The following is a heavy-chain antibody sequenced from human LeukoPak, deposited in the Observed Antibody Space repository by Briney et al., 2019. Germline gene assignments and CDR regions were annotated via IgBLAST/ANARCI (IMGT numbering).Heavy chain of an antibody. CDR1: GFTFTSSA. J-gene: IGHJ4*02. CDR2: IVVGSGNT. Sequence: SVKVSCKASGFTFTSSAMQWVRQARGQRLEWIGWIVVGSGNTNYAQKFQERVTITRDMSTSTAYMELSSLRSEDTAVYYCAADHYYGSGSYYADFDYWGQGTLVTVSS. D-gene: IGHD3-10*01. CDR3: AADHYYGSGSYYADFDY. V-gene: IGHV1-58*02.